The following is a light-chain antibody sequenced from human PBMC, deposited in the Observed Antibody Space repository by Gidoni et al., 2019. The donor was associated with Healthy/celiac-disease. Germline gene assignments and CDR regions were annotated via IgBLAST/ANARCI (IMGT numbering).Light chain of an antibody. V-gene: IGKV1-6*01. CDR2: AAS. CDR1: QGIRHD. CDR3: LPDYNYPRT. Sequence: AIQMTKARYYLSASVGERVTITCRAIQGIRHDLGWYQQKQGKAPKLLIYAASSLQSGFPSRFSGIGSGTDFTPTSSSLQPEAFSTYYCLPDYNYPRTFGQGTKVEIK. J-gene: IGKJ1*01.